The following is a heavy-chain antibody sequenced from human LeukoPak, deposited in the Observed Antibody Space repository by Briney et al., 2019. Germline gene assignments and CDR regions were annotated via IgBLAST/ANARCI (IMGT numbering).Heavy chain of an antibody. CDR2: IYYSGST. D-gene: IGHD5-24*01. V-gene: IGHV4-39*07. J-gene: IGHJ6*03. CDR3: ARRLRDGGYYYYYYMHV. CDR1: GGSISSSSYY. Sequence: PSETLSLTCTVSGGSISSSSYYWGWILQPPGKGLEWIGSIYYSGSTYYNPSLKSRVTISVDTSKNQFSLKVSSVTAADTAVYYCARRLRDGGYYYYYYMHVWGKGTTVTISS.